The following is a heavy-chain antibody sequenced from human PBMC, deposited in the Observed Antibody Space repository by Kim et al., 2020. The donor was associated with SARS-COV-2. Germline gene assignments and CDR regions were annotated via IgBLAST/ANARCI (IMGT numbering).Heavy chain of an antibody. V-gene: IGHV4-39*02. CDR2: IYYSGST. J-gene: IGHJ4*02. D-gene: IGHD6-13*01. CDR3: ARDSSSQGGYYFDY. CDR1: GGSNSSSSYY. Sequence: SETLSLTCTVSGGSNSSSSYYWGWIRQPPGKGLEWIGSIYYSGSTYYNPSLKSRVTISVDTSKNQFSLKLSSVTAADTAVYYCARDSSSQGGYYFDYWGQGTLVTVSS.